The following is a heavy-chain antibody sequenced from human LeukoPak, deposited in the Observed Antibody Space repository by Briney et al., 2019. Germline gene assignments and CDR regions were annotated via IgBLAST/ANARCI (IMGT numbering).Heavy chain of an antibody. J-gene: IGHJ3*02. CDR2: ISSSSSYI. CDR3: ARDPSGGYHDAFDI. CDR1: GFTFSSYS. V-gene: IGHV3-21*01. Sequence: PGGSLRLSCAASGFTFSSYSMNWVRQAPGKGLDWVSSISSSSSYIYYADSVKGRFTISRDNAKNSLYLQMNSLRAEDTAVYYCARDPSGGYHDAFDIWGQGTMVTVSS. D-gene: IGHD6-19*01.